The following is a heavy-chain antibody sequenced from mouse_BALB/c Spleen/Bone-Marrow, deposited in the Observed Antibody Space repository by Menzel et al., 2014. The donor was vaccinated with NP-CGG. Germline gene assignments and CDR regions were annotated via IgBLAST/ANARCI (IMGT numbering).Heavy chain of an antibody. CDR2: INPDSSTI. CDR1: GFDFSRYW. J-gene: IGHJ2*01. CDR3: ARQGYYGKGDY. V-gene: IGHV4-1*02. Sequence: EVKLMESGGGLVQPGGSLKLSCAASGFDFSRYWMSWVRPAPGKGLEWIGEINPDSSTINYTPSLKDKFIISGDNAKNTLYLQMSKVRSEDTALYYCARQGYYGKGDYWGQGTTLTVSS. D-gene: IGHD2-1*01.